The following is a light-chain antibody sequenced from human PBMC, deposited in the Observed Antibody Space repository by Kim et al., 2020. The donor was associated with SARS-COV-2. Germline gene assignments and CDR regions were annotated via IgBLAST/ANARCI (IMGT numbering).Light chain of an antibody. CDR1: SLRSYY. V-gene: IGLV3-19*01. CDR2: GKN. CDR3: NFRDSSGNHLMV. J-gene: IGLJ2*01. Sequence: LGQTVRIKCQGDSLRSYYASWYQQKPGQAPVLVFYGKNNRPSGIPDRFSGSSSGDTASLTITGTLAEDEADYYCNFRDSSGNHLMVFGGGTKVTVL.